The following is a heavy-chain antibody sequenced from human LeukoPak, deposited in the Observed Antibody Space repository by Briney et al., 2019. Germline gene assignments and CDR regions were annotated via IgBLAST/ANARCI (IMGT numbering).Heavy chain of an antibody. CDR1: GYTFTSYD. D-gene: IGHD2-2*01. V-gene: IGHV1-8*01. CDR3: ARLGGYCSSTSNCGYYMDV. J-gene: IGHJ6*03. Sequence: ASVKVSCKASGYTFTSYDINWVRQATGQGLEWMGWVNPNSGNTGYAQKFQGRVTMTRNTSISTAYMELSSLRSEDTAVYYCARLGGYCSSTSNCGYYMDVWAKGPRSPSP. CDR2: VNPNSGNT.